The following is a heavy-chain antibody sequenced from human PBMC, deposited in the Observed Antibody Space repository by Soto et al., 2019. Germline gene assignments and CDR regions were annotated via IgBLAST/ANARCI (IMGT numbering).Heavy chain of an antibody. CDR1: GFSFRTTW. CDR2: IKSKSAGETT. D-gene: IGHD1-26*01. Sequence: EVQLVESGGGLVKPGGSLRLSCAASGFSFRTTWMAWVRQAPGKGLEWVGRIKSKSAGETTDYADPVKGRFTISRDDSKDTLYLHMDSLETGDTAVYYCSTRSPFSGSVFDYWGQGTLVTVSS. J-gene: IGHJ4*02. V-gene: IGHV3-15*05. CDR3: STRSPFSGSVFDY.